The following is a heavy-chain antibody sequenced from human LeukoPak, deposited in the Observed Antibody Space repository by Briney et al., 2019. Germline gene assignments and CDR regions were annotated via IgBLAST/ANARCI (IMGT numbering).Heavy chain of an antibody. CDR1: GFTFSSYS. V-gene: IGHV4-34*01. CDR3: ARGRRVGYCSGGSCYSGLLDY. Sequence: GSLRLSCAASGFTFSSYSMNWVRQPPGKGLEWIGEINHSGSTNYNPSLKSRVTISVDTSKNQFSLKLSSVTAADTAVYYCARGRRVGYCSGGSCYSGLLDYWGQGTLVTVSS. CDR2: INHSGST. D-gene: IGHD2-15*01. J-gene: IGHJ4*02.